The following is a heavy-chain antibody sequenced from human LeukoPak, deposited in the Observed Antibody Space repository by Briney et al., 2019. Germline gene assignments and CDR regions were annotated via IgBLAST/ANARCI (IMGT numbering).Heavy chain of an antibody. J-gene: IGHJ4*02. Sequence: PSETLSLTCSVSGGSISSSSYYWGWIRQPPGKGLEWIGSIYYSGNTYNNPSLKSRVTISVDTSKNQLSLKLTSVTAADTAVYYCAMHTVIPSSWSLDYWGQGTLVTVSS. D-gene: IGHD6-13*01. CDR2: IYYSGNT. CDR3: AMHTVIPSSWSLDY. V-gene: IGHV4-39*01. CDR1: GGSISSSSYY.